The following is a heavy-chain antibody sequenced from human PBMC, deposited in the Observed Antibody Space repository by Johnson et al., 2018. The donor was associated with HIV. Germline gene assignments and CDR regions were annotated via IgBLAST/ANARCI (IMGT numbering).Heavy chain of an antibody. D-gene: IGHD2/OR15-2a*01. CDR2: IRHDGSNK. CDR1: GFTFSNYD. CDR3: AIDPSNSRGWLGDAFDI. J-gene: IGHJ3*02. Sequence: QVLLVESGGGVVQPGGSRRLSCAASGFTFSNYDMHWVRQAPGKGLEWVAFIRHDGSNKYYADSVKGRFNTSRDNSKNTLFLQMNTLRAEDTDLYYWAIDPSNSRGWLGDAFDIWGQGTMVTVSS. V-gene: IGHV3-30*02.